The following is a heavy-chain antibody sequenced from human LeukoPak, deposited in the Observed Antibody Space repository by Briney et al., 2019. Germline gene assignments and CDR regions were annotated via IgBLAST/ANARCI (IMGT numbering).Heavy chain of an antibody. CDR3: AHRKNYYDSSVFDN. Sequence: GSGPTLVNPTQTLTLTCTFSGFSLNTRGVGVGWIRQPPGRALERLALIYWDDDRRYSPSLKSRLTITKDTSRNQVVLTMTNMDPVDTATYFCAHRKNYYDSSVFDNWGQGTLVTVSS. V-gene: IGHV2-5*02. D-gene: IGHD3-22*01. CDR2: IYWDDDR. CDR1: GFSLNTRGVG. J-gene: IGHJ4*02.